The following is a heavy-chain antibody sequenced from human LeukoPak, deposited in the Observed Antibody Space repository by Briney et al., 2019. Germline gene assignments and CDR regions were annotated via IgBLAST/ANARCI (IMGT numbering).Heavy chain of an antibody. J-gene: IGHJ4*02. D-gene: IGHD3-22*01. CDR2: ISSSGSTI. CDR1: GFTFSSYE. V-gene: IGHV3-48*03. Sequence: GGSLRLSCAASGFTFSSYEMNWVRQAPGKGLEWVSYISSSGSTIYYADSVKGRFTISRDNAKNSLYLQMNSLRAEDTAVYYCARTYYYDSSGYYGAEVTGPVFDYWGRGTLVTVSS. CDR3: ARTYYYDSSGYYGAEVTGPVFDY.